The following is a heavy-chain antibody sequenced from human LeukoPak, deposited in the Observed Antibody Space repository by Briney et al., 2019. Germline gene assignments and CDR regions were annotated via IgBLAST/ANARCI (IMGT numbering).Heavy chain of an antibody. V-gene: IGHV3-23*01. CDR1: GFTFSDFA. J-gene: IGHJ3*02. D-gene: IGHD2-8*01. Sequence: GGSLRLSCAASGFTFSDFAMSWVRQAPGKGLEWVSVIGGTGEAHSTDSVKGRFTISRDNSKNTLSLQMNSLRPEDTAVYYCAKDSWARNGIYDTFDIWGQGTMVTVSS. CDR3: AKDSWARNGIYDTFDI. CDR2: IGGTGEA.